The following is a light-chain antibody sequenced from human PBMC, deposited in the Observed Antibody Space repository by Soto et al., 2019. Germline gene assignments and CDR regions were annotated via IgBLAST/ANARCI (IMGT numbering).Light chain of an antibody. V-gene: IGKV3-15*01. CDR1: QSVSSN. CDR3: QQYNDWPYT. Sequence: EIVMTQSPATLSVSPGERATLSCRASQSVSSNLAWYQQKPGQPPRHLIYGASTRATGLPARFSGSGSGTEFTLTISSLQSEDFAVYSCQQYNDWPYTFGQGTKLEIK. CDR2: GAS. J-gene: IGKJ2*01.